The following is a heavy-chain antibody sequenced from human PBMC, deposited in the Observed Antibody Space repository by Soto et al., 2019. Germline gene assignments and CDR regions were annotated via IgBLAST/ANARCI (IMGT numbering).Heavy chain of an antibody. D-gene: IGHD3-10*01. Sequence: QVQLQQWGAGLLKPSETLSLTCAVYGGSFSGYQWSWIRQTPGKGLEGIGEINDSGNINYNPSLKSRVTILLDTPKKQISLKMSSVTAADSAVYYCARGLILWFGELSRRGGYYYYIDVWGKGTTVTVSS. CDR1: GGSFSGYQ. J-gene: IGHJ6*03. V-gene: IGHV4-34*01. CDR2: INDSGNI. CDR3: ARGLILWFGELSRRGGYYYYIDV.